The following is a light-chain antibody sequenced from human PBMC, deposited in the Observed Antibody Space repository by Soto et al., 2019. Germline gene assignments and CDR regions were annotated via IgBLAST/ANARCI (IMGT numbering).Light chain of an antibody. V-gene: IGKV1-5*01. CDR3: QQYQTYST. J-gene: IGKJ5*01. Sequence: DIQMTHSPSTLSASVGDRVTITCRASQSIRTWLAWYQHKPGKAPKVLIYDASSLGSGVPSRFSGSGSGTEFTLTISSLQPDDFATYFCQQYQTYSTFGQGTRLEI. CDR1: QSIRTW. CDR2: DAS.